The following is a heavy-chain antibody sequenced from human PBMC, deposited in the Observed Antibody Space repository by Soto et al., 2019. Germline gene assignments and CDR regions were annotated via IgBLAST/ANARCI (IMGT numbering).Heavy chain of an antibody. V-gene: IGHV1-2*02. D-gene: IGHD3-16*02. CDR1: GYTFTGYY. Sequence: ASVKVSCKASGYTFTGYYMHWVRQAPGQGLEWMGWINPNSGGTNYAQKFQGRVTMTRDTSISTAYMELSRPRSDDTAVYYCAREGKIDYDYVWGSYRYRRGMDVWGQGTTVTVSS. CDR3: AREGKIDYDYVWGSYRYRRGMDV. CDR2: INPNSGGT. J-gene: IGHJ6*02.